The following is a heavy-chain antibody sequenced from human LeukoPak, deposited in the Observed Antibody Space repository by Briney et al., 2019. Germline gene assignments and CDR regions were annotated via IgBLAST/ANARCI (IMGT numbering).Heavy chain of an antibody. CDR3: ASVDYYDSSGFFQH. CDR1: GGTFSSYA. V-gene: IGHV1-69*04. CDR2: IIPILGIA. D-gene: IGHD3-22*01. J-gene: IGHJ1*01. Sequence: SVKVSCKASGGTFSSYAISWVRQAPGQGLEWMGRIIPILGIANYAQKFQGRVTITADKSTSTAYMELSSMRSEDTAVYYCASVDYYDSSGFFQHWGQGTLVTVSS.